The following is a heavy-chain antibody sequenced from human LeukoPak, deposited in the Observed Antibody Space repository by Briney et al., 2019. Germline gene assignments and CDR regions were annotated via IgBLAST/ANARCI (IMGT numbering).Heavy chain of an antibody. Sequence: GGSLRLSCAASGFSVSTKHMSWVRQAPGKGLEWVSVIYKNGAARYPDSVKGRFTVSRDDSKNTVFLQMNSLRGEDTAVYYCATDVEHTAGWGFFDYWGQGTLVTVSS. CDR3: ATDVEHTAGWGFFDY. J-gene: IGHJ4*02. CDR2: IYKNGAA. V-gene: IGHV3-53*01. CDR1: GFSVSTKH. D-gene: IGHD2-21*01.